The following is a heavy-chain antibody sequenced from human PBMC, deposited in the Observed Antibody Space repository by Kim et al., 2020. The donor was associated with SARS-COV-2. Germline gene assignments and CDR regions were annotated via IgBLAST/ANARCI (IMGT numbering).Heavy chain of an antibody. CDR3: AGAHPGPLRWFGRNYYGMDV. D-gene: IGHD3-10*01. V-gene: IGHV4-34*01. J-gene: IGHJ6*02. Sequence: SETLSLTCAVYGGSFSGYYWSWIRQPPGKGLEWIGEINHSGSTNYNPSLKSRVTISVNKSKNQFSLKLSSVTAADTAVYYCAGAHPGPLRWFGRNYYGMDVWGQGTPVTVSS. CDR2: INHSGST. CDR1: GGSFSGYY.